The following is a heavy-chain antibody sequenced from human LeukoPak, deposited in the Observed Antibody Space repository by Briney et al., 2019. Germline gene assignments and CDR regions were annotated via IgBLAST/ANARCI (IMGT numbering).Heavy chain of an antibody. CDR1: GGSFSGYY. CDR3: ARDPNYGLQH. CDR2: INHSGST. V-gene: IGHV4-34*01. D-gene: IGHD4-17*01. Sequence: PSETLSLTCAVYGGSFSGYYWSWIRQPPGKGLEWLGEINHSGSTNYNPSLKSRVTISVDTSKNQFSLKLSSVTAADTAVYYCARDPNYGLQHWGQXTLVTVSS. J-gene: IGHJ1*01.